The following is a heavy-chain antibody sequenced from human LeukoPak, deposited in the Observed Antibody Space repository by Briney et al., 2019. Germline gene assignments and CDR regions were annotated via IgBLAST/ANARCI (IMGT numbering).Heavy chain of an antibody. CDR2: IYYSGST. D-gene: IGHD7-27*01. J-gene: IGHJ4*02. CDR3: ARGANWGSGYYFDY. Sequence: PSETLSLTCTVSGGSISSYYWSWIRQPPGKGLEWIGYIYYSGSTYYNPSLKSRVTISVDTSKNQFSLKLSSVTAADTAVYYCARGANWGSGYYFDYWGQGTLVTVSS. CDR1: GGSISSYY. V-gene: IGHV4-59*12.